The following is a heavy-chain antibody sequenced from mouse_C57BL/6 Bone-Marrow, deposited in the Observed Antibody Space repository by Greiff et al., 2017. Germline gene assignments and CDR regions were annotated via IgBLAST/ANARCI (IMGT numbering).Heavy chain of an antibody. J-gene: IGHJ1*03. Sequence: VQRVESGAELMKPGASVKLSCKATGYTFTGYWIEWVKQRPGHGLEWIGEILPGSGSTNYNEKFKGKATFTADTSSNTAYRQLSSLTTEDSAIYYCARLYYSNYGRPYWYFDVWGTGTTVTVSS. CDR3: ARLYYSNYGRPYWYFDV. CDR2: ILPGSGST. D-gene: IGHD2-5*01. CDR1: GYTFTGYW. V-gene: IGHV1-9*01.